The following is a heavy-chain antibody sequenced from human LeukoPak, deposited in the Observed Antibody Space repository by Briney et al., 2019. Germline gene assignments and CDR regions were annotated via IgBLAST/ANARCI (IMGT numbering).Heavy chain of an antibody. D-gene: IGHD1-1*01. V-gene: IGHV3-64*01. CDR3: ARGPTYNWNDGGFDY. J-gene: IGHJ4*02. CDR1: GFTFSGYA. CDR2: ISSNGGST. Sequence: PGGSLRLSCAASGFTFSGYAMHWVRQAPGKGLEYVSAISSNGGSTYYANSVKGRFTISRDNSKNTLYLQMGSLRAEDMAVYYCARGPTYNWNDGGFDYWGQGTLVTVSS.